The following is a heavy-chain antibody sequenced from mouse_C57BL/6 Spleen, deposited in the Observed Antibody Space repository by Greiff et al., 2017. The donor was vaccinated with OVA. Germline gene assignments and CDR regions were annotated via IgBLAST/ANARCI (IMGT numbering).Heavy chain of an antibody. CDR2: INYDGSST. V-gene: IGHV5-16*01. CDR3: ARNYGSSYPYYAMDY. J-gene: IGHJ4*01. Sequence: EVKLMESEGGLVQPGSSMKLSCTASGFTFSDYYMAWVRQVPEKGLEWVANINYDGSSTYYLDSLKSRFIISRDNAKNILYLQMSSLKSEDTATYYCARNYGSSYPYYAMDYWGQGTSVTVSS. CDR1: GFTFSDYY. D-gene: IGHD1-1*01.